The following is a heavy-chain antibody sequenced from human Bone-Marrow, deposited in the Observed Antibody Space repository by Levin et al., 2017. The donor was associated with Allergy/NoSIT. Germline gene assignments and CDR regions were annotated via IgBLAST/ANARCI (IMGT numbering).Heavy chain of an antibody. Sequence: PGGSLRLSCEASGFSFSDLGMHWVRQAPGKGLEWVAVISNDGRNKYYGDPVKGRFIISRDNSQNTVYLQMNVLRADDTAVYYCAKDVAAVTVFANYFDSWGQGTLVTVSS. CDR3: AKDVAAVTVFANYFDS. D-gene: IGHD6-19*01. V-gene: IGHV3-30*18. CDR1: GFSFSDLG. J-gene: IGHJ4*02. CDR2: ISNDGRNK.